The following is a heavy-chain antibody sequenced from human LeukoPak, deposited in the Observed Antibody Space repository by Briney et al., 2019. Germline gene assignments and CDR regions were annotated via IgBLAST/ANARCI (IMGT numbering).Heavy chain of an antibody. J-gene: IGHJ4*02. CDR3: ARDAQSGAFSDFDY. V-gene: IGHV3-30*01. D-gene: IGHD1-26*01. Sequence: YSADSVMVRFTISRDNSQSTVFLQMNSLRPDDTAVYYCARDAQSGAFSDFDYWGQGTLVTVSS.